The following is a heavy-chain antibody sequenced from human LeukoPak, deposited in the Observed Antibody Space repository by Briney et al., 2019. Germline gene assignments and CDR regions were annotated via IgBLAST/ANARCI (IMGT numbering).Heavy chain of an antibody. V-gene: IGHV4-61*01. CDR3: ARDGDY. CDR1: DGSVSSGSYY. CDR2: IYYSGST. J-gene: IGHJ4*02. Sequence: PSETLSLTCTVSDGSVSSGSYYWSWIRQPPGKGVEWIGYIYYSGSTNYNPSLKSRVTISVDTSKNQFSLKLSSVTAADTAVYYCARDGDYWGQGTLVTVSS.